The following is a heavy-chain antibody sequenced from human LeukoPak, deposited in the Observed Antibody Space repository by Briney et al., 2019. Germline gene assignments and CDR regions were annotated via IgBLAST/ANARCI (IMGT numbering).Heavy chain of an antibody. CDR2: ISDSGGST. J-gene: IGHJ2*01. V-gene: IGHV3-23*01. CDR3: AKDRAQRYFDL. Sequence: GGSLRLSCAASGFTFSHYAMTWVRQAPGKGLEWVSAISDSGGSTLYADSVKGRFTISRDNSKNTLYLQMNSLRAEDTAVYYYAKDRAQRYFDLWGRGTLVTVSS. CDR1: GFTFSHYA. D-gene: IGHD3-10*01.